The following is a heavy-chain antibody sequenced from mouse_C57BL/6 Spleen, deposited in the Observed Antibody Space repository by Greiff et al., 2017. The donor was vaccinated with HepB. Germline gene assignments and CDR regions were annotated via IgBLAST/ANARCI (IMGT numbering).Heavy chain of an antibody. CDR2: INPYNGGT. Sequence: EVQLQQSGPVLVKPGASVKMSCKASGYTFTDYYMNWVKQSHGKSLEWIGVINPYNGGTSYNQKFKGKATLTVDKSSSTAYMERNSLTSEDSAVYYCAREGHDNDDYQGYCFDYWGQGTTLTVSS. J-gene: IGHJ2*01. D-gene: IGHD2-4*01. V-gene: IGHV1-19*01. CDR3: AREGHDNDDYQGYCFDY. CDR1: GYTFTDYY.